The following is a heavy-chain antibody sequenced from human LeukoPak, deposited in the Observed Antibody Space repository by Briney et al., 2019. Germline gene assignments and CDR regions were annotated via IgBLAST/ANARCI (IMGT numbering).Heavy chain of an antibody. J-gene: IGHJ4*02. CDR3: TTRDGYTDGDFDY. Sequence: GGSLRLSCAASGLTFSGSAMHWVRQASGKGLEWVGRIRSKANSYATAYAASVKGRFTISRDDSKNTAYLQMNSLKTEDTAVYYWTTRDGYTDGDFDYWGQGTLVTVSS. D-gene: IGHD5-24*01. CDR2: IRSKANSYAT. CDR1: GLTFSGSA. V-gene: IGHV3-73*01.